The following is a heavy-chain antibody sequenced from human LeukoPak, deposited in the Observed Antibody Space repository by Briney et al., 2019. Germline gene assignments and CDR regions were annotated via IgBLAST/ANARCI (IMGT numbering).Heavy chain of an antibody. CDR2: ISSSSSYI. Sequence: GGSLRLSCAASGFTFSSYSMNWVRQAPGKGLEWVSSISSSSSYIYYADSVKGRFTISRDNAKNSLYLQMNSLRAEDTAVCYCAREPYDGVSFDPWGQGTLVTVSS. V-gene: IGHV3-21*01. D-gene: IGHD3-16*01. CDR1: GFTFSSYS. J-gene: IGHJ5*02. CDR3: AREPYDGVSFDP.